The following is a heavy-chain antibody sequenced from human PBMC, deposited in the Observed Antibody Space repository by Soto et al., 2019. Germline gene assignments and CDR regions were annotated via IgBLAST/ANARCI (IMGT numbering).Heavy chain of an antibody. CDR3: ARAHLRYCSSTSCYKTTPSAFDY. J-gene: IGHJ4*02. V-gene: IGHV1-69*13. CDR2: IIPTFGTA. Sequence: SVKVSCKASGGTFSSYAISWVRQAPGQGLEWMGGIIPTFGTANYAQKFQGRVTITADESTSTAYMELSSLRSEDTAVYYCARAHLRYCSSTSCYKTTPSAFDYWGQGTLVTVSS. D-gene: IGHD2-2*01. CDR1: GGTFSSYA.